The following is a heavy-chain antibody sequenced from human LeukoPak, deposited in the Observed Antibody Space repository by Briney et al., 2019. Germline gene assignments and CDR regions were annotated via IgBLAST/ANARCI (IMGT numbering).Heavy chain of an antibody. J-gene: IGHJ6*02. D-gene: IGHD3-9*01. Sequence: PTGGSLRLSCAASGFTVSSNEMSWVRQAPGKGLEWVSIIYSAGSTYYADSVKGRFTISRDTSQNTLYLQMNSLRAEDTAVYYCAGCDVLTGPRYYYYGFHVWGQGTTVTVSS. CDR3: AGCDVLTGPRYYYYGFHV. CDR2: IYSAGST. V-gene: IGHV3-66*01. CDR1: GFTVSSNE.